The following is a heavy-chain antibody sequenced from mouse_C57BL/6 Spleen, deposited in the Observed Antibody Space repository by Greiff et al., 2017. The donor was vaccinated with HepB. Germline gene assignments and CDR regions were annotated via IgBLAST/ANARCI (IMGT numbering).Heavy chain of an antibody. CDR1: GYTFTDYE. CDR3: TRGGPYWANYFDY. V-gene: IGHV1-15*01. CDR2: IDPETGGT. Sequence: QVQLQQSGAELVRPGASVTLSCKASGYTFTDYEMHWVKQTPVHGLEWIGAIDPETGGTAYNQKFKGKAILTADKSSSTAYMELRSLTSEDSAVYYCTRGGPYWANYFDYWGQGTTLTVSS. D-gene: IGHD4-1*01. J-gene: IGHJ2*01.